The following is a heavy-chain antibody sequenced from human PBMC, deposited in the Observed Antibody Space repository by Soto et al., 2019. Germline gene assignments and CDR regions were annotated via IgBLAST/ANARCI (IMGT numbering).Heavy chain of an antibody. CDR2: ISWNSGSI. CDR3: SKSPYGSGSYYHFGY. Sequence: EVQLVESGGGLVQPGRSLRLSCAASGFTFDDYAMHWVRYARGKGLEWVSGISWNSGSICYADSVKGRFTISRDNAKNALYRQMNSLRADDTALYSSSKSPYGSGSYYHFGYWGQGTLVTVSS. V-gene: IGHV3-9*01. J-gene: IGHJ4*02. D-gene: IGHD3-10*01. CDR1: GFTFDDYA.